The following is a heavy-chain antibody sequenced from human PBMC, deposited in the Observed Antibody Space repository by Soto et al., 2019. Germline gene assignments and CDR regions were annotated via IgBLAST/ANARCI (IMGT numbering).Heavy chain of an antibody. Sequence: ASVKVSCKASGYTFISYSVTWARQAPGQGLEWMGWTSAYNGNTNYAQKLQGRVTMTTDTSTSTVYMELKSLKSDDTALYFSARGPHLYESRNPSWYSTYWGQGTLVTVSS. CDR2: TSAYNGNT. CDR1: GYTFISYS. J-gene: IGHJ4*02. D-gene: IGHD6-13*01. CDR3: ARGPHLYESRNPSWYSTY. V-gene: IGHV1-18*04.